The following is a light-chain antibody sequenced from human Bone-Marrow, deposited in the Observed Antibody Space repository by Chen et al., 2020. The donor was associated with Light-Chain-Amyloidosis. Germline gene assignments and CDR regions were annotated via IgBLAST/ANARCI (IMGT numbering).Light chain of an antibody. J-gene: IGLJ1*01. CDR3: SSYTSTNTLV. V-gene: IGLV2-14*01. Sequence: QSALTQPASVSGSTGQSITISCTGTSSDVGGDNHVSWYQQHPDKAPKLMIYEVTNRPSWVPDRFSGSKSDNTASLTISGLQTEDEADYFCSSYTSTNTLVFGSGTRVTVL. CDR1: SSDVGGDNH. CDR2: EVT.